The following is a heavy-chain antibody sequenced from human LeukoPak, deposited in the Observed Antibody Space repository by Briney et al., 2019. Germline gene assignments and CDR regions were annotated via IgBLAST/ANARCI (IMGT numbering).Heavy chain of an antibody. CDR2: IKKDGSEK. D-gene: IGHD5-18*01. Sequence: GGSLRLFCAASGFTFSSYWMSWVRQAPGKGLEWVANIKKDGSEKYYVDSVKGRFTISRDNAKTSLYLQMNSLRAEDTAVYYCARHLSGITGYTYGRGIDYWGQGTLDTVSS. CDR1: GFTFSSYW. J-gene: IGHJ4*02. CDR3: ARHLSGITGYTYGRGIDY. V-gene: IGHV3-7*01.